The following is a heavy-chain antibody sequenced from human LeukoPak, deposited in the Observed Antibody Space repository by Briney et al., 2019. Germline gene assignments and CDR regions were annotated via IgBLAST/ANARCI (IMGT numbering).Heavy chain of an antibody. Sequence: PSETLSLTCTVSGGSISSGGYYWNWIRQHPGKGLEWTGYIYYSGSTYYNPSLQSRVTISVDTSKNQFSLKLSSVTAADTAVYYCASWLGSYNDYFDYWGQGTLVTVSS. V-gene: IGHV4-31*03. CDR3: ASWLGSYNDYFDY. D-gene: IGHD1-26*01. J-gene: IGHJ4*02. CDR1: GGSISSGGYY. CDR2: IYYSGST.